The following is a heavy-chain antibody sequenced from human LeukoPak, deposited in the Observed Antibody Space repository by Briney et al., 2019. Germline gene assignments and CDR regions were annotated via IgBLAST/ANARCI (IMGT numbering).Heavy chain of an antibody. CDR2: IIPMYGTS. CDR3: AIAQNNHGYVYFGMDV. CDR1: GDTFDSHA. V-gene: IGHV1-69*06. J-gene: IGHJ6*04. Sequence: GASVKVSCKASGDTFDSHALSWVRQAPGQGLEWMGAIIPMYGTSNYAQKFQGRVAIIADKSTSTAYMELNSLTSEDTVVYYCAIAQNNHGYVYFGMDVWGKGTTATVSS. D-gene: IGHD5-12*01.